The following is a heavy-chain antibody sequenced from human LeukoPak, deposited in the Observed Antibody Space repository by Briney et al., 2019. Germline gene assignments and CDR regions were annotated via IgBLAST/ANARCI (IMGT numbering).Heavy chain of an antibody. Sequence: PSETLSLTCAVYGGSFSGYYWSWIRQPPGKGLEWIGEINHSGSTNYNPSLKSRVTISVDTSKNQFSLKLSSVTAADTAVYYCARGVHEYCRSTSCYPRSFDCWGQGTLVTVSS. CDR1: GGSFSGYY. J-gene: IGHJ4*02. CDR3: ARGVHEYCRSTSCYPRSFDC. V-gene: IGHV4-34*01. D-gene: IGHD2-2*01. CDR2: INHSGST.